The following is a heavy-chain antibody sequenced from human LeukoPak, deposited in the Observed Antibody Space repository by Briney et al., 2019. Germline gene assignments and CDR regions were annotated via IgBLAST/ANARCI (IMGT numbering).Heavy chain of an antibody. CDR2: ISGSGGST. CDR1: GFTFSSYA. CDR3: AKDPSAFDI. Sequence: GASLTLSCAVSGFTFSSYAMSWVRKAPGKGMDWVSAISGSGGSTYYADSVKGRFTISRDNSKNTLYLQMNSLRAEDTAVYYCAKDPSAFDIWGQGTMVTVSS. V-gene: IGHV3-23*01. J-gene: IGHJ3*02.